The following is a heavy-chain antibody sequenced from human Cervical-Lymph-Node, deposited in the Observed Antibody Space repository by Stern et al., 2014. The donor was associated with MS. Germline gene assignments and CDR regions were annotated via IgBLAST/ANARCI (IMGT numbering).Heavy chain of an antibody. J-gene: IGHJ4*02. D-gene: IGHD5-12*01. CDR1: GFTFSSYA. Sequence: EVQLVESGGGLVQPGGSLRLSCAVSGFTFSSYAISWVRQAPGKGLEWVSAISGSGGSRYYADAVKGRFTISRDNSRNTLYLQMNSLRAEDTAVYYCAKSSGYDFGTYYFDYWGQGTLVTVSS. V-gene: IGHV3-23*04. CDR2: ISGSGGSR. CDR3: AKSSGYDFGTYYFDY.